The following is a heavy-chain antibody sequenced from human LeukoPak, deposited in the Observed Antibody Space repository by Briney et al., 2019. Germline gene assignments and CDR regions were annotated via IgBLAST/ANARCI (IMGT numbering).Heavy chain of an antibody. Sequence: GSLRLSCAVSGFTYSNYWMMWVRQAPGKGLEWVANINQDGSVKYYVDSLRGRFTISRDNAKSSLYLQMNSLRAEDTAVYYCARIGYSSSSVDYWGQGTLVTVSS. CDR3: ARIGYSSSSVDY. CDR1: GFTYSNYW. D-gene: IGHD6-6*01. J-gene: IGHJ4*02. CDR2: INQDGSVK. V-gene: IGHV3-7*01.